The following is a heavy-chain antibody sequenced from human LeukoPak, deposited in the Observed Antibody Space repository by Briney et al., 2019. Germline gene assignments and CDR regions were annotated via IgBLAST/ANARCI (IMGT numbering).Heavy chain of an antibody. CDR3: ARGLEMSYSGSPVDY. CDR2: IKEDGSLK. Sequence: PGGSLRLSCAASGFTFSNDWMSWVRQAPGKGLEWVANIKEDGSLKYYVDSVKGRFTISRDNAKNSLYLQMNSLRAEDTAVYYCARGLEMSYSGSPVDYWGQGTLVTVSS. D-gene: IGHD1-26*01. J-gene: IGHJ4*02. V-gene: IGHV3-7*01. CDR1: GFTFSNDW.